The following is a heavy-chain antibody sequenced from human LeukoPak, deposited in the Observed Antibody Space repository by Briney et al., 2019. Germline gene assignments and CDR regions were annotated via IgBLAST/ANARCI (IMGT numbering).Heavy chain of an antibody. V-gene: IGHV3-30*03. J-gene: IGHJ4*02. CDR3: AGDSSGYYYVLDY. Sequence: GGSLRLSCVASGFTFSSYGMHWVRQAPGKGLEWVAVISYDGSNKYYADSVKGRFTISRDNSKNTLYLQMNSLRAEDTAVYYCAGDSSGYYYVLDYWGQGTLVTVSS. D-gene: IGHD3-22*01. CDR1: GFTFSSYG. CDR2: ISYDGSNK.